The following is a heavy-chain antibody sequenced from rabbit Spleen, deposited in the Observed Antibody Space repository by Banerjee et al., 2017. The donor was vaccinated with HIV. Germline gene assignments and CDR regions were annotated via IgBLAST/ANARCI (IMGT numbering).Heavy chain of an antibody. V-gene: IGHV1S40*01. D-gene: IGHD1-1*01. Sequence: QSLEESGGDLVKPGASLTLTCTASGFSFSSSYWICWVRQAPGKGPEWIACIYINSGSTWYASWAKGRFSISKTSSTTVTLQMTSLTAADTATYFCARDTSSSFSSYGMDLWGQGTLVTVS. J-gene: IGHJ3*01. CDR3: ARDTSSSFSSYGMDL. CDR2: IYINSGST. CDR1: GFSFSSSYW.